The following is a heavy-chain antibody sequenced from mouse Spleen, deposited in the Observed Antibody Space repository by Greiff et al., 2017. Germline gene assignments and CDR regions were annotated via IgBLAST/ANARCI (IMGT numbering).Heavy chain of an antibody. CDR2: IDPSDSYT. J-gene: IGHJ3*01. CDR3: ARKEGYYGSSPAWFAY. V-gene: IGHV1-69*01. Sequence: VQLQQPGAELVMPGASVKLSCKASGYTFTSYWMHWVKQRPGQGLEWIGEIDPSDSYTNYNQKFKGKATLTVDKSSSTAYMQLSSLTSEDSAVYYCARKEGYYGSSPAWFAYWGQGTLVTVSA. D-gene: IGHD1-1*01. CDR1: GYTFTSYW.